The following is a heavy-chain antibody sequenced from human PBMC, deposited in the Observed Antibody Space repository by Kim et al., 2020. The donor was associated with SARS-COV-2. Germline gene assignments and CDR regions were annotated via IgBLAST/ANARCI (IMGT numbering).Heavy chain of an antibody. V-gene: IGHV3-30*01. CDR3: ARDRCSSTSCYYYYYGMDV. J-gene: IGHJ6*02. Sequence: GRFTISRDNSKNTLYLQMNSLRAEDTAVYYCARDRCSSTSCYYYYYGMDVWGQGTTVTVSS. D-gene: IGHD2-2*01.